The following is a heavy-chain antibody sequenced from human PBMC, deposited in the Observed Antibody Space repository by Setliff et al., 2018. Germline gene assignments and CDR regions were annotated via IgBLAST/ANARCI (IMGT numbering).Heavy chain of an antibody. CDR1: GYSFTKYF. J-gene: IGHJ3*02. CDR2: VFTATDDT. D-gene: IGHD3-10*01. CDR3: ARPRSNYNRGAFSI. Sequence: ASVKVSCKTSGYSFTKYFLHWVRQAPGQGLEWMGRVFTATDDTQFRTEFQGRVSVTRDTSMSTTYMELSGLRSDDTAVYYCARPRSNYNRGAFSIWGQGTMVTVSS. V-gene: IGHV1-2*06.